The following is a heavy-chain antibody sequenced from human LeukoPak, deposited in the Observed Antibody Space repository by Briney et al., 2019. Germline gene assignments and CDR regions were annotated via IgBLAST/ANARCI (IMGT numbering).Heavy chain of an antibody. CDR3: ARDGGRYYGDYYFDY. Sequence: GASVKVSCKASGYTFTGYYIHWVRQAPGQGLEWMGWINPNSGGTNYAQKLQGRVTMTRDTSISTAYMELSRLRSDDTAVYYCARDGGRYYGDYYFDYWGQGTLVTVSS. D-gene: IGHD4-17*01. CDR1: GYTFTGYY. J-gene: IGHJ4*02. CDR2: INPNSGGT. V-gene: IGHV1-2*02.